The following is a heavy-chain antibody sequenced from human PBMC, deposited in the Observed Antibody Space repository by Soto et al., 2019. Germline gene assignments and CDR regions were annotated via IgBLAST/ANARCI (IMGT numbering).Heavy chain of an antibody. V-gene: IGHV1-18*01. CDR3: ERDLWGGLRFLEWPVHY. D-gene: IGHD3-3*01. CDR1: GYTFTSYG. CDR2: ISAYNGNT. Sequence: GASVKVSCKASGYTFTSYGISWVRQAPGQGLEWMGWISAYNGNTNYAQKLQGRVTMTTDTSTSTAYMELRSLRSDETAVYYCERDLWGGLRFLEWPVHYWRQALLVTVS. J-gene: IGHJ4*02.